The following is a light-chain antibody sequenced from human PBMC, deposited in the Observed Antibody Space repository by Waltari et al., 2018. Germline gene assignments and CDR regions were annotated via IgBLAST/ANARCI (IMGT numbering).Light chain of an antibody. CDR1: NSNIGSNT. V-gene: IGLV1-44*01. CDR3: ATWDDRLTGVV. Sequence: QSVLTQPPSASGTPGQRVTISCSGSNSNIGSNTVNWYQQLPGTAPRLLIYSNDNRPSGVPDRFSGSKSGASASLAISGLQSEDEADYYCATWDDRLTGVVFGGGTKVTVL. CDR2: SND. J-gene: IGLJ2*01.